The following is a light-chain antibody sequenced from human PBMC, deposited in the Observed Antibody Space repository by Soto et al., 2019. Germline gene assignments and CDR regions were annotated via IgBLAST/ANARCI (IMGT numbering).Light chain of an antibody. Sequence: DIQMTQSPSSLSASVGGRVTITCRASQSISSSLNWYQQKPGKAPNLLIYAASILQGGVPSRFSGSGSGTDFTLTISSLQLEDFAVYYCQQSYNTPYTIGQGTTLEI. CDR1: QSISSS. CDR3: QQSYNTPYT. J-gene: IGKJ2*01. V-gene: IGKV1-39*01. CDR2: AAS.